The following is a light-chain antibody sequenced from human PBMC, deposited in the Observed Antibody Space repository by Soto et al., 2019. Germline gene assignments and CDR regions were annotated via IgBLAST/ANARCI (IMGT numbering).Light chain of an antibody. V-gene: IGKV3-20*01. J-gene: IGKJ5*01. CDR1: QSVSSSF. Sequence: EIVLTQSPVTLSLSPVERATLSCRASQSVSSSFLAWYQQKVGQAPRLLIYGASSRATGIPDRFSGSGSGTDFTLTISRLEPEDFAVYYCQQYGSSPRTFGQGTRLENK. CDR3: QQYGSSPRT. CDR2: GAS.